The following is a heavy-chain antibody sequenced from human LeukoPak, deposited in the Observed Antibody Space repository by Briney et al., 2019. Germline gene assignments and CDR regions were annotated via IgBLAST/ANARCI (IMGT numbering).Heavy chain of an antibody. V-gene: IGHV3-21*01. Sequence: GGSLRLSCAASGFTFSSYSMNWVRQAPGKGPEWVSSISSSSSYIYYADSVKGRFTISRDNAKNSLYLQMNSLRAEDTAVYYCAREAVHHFDYWGQGTLVTVSS. J-gene: IGHJ4*02. D-gene: IGHD1-1*01. CDR3: AREAVHHFDY. CDR2: ISSSSSYI. CDR1: GFTFSSYS.